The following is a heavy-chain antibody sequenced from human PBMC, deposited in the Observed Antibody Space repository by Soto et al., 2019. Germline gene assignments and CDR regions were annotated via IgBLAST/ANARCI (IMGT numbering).Heavy chain of an antibody. CDR3: AIQAAAGITYYYYGMDV. V-gene: IGHV1-3*01. D-gene: IGHD6-13*01. CDR2: INAGNGNT. CDR1: GYTFTSYA. Sequence: QVQLVQSGAEVKKPGASVKVSCKASGYTFTSYAMHWVRQAPGQRLEWMGWINAGNGNTKYSQKFQGRVTITRDTSASTAYMELSSLRSEDTAVYYCAIQAAAGITYYYYGMDVWGQGTTVTVSS. J-gene: IGHJ6*02.